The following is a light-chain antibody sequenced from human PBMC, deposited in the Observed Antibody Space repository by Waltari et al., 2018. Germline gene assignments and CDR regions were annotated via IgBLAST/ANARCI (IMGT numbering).Light chain of an antibody. Sequence: EIVLTQSPATLSSFPGERVTLSCRASQSVSRYMAWYQQKPGQAPRLLIYDISNRATGIPARFSGSGSGSDFTLTISSLEPEDFAVYYCHQHNNWPYTFGQGTKLEI. CDR2: DIS. CDR1: QSVSRY. V-gene: IGKV3-11*01. CDR3: HQHNNWPYT. J-gene: IGKJ2*01.